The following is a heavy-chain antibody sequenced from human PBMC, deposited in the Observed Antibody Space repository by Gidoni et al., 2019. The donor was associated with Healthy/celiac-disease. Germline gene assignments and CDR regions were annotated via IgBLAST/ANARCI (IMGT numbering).Heavy chain of an antibody. CDR3: AKDLRGSGWYKYDY. CDR1: GLTLSSYA. Sequence: EVQLLESGGGLVQPGGSLRLSCAAAGLTLSSYAMSWVRQAPGKGLGWVSAISGSGGSTYYADSVKGRFTISRDNSKNPLYLQMNSLRAEDTAVYYCAKDLRGSGWYKYDYWGQGTLVTVSS. D-gene: IGHD6-19*01. CDR2: ISGSGGST. V-gene: IGHV3-23*01. J-gene: IGHJ4*02.